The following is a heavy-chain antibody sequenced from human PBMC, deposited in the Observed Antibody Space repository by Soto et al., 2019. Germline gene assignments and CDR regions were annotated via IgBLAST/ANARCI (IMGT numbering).Heavy chain of an antibody. V-gene: IGHV3-30*18. Sequence: QVQLVESGGGVVQPGRSLRLSCAASGFTFSSYGMHWVRQAPGKGLEWVAVISYDGSNKYYADSVKGRFTISRDNSKNTLYLQMNSLRAGDTAVYYCAKEGGYYYAGAFDGWGRGRMVTVAS. CDR1: GFTFSSYG. CDR2: ISYDGSNK. D-gene: IGHD3-22*01. CDR3: AKEGGYYYAGAFDG. J-gene: IGHJ3*01.